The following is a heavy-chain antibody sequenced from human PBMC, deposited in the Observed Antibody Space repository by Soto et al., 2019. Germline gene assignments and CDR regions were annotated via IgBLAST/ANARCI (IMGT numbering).Heavy chain of an antibody. J-gene: IGHJ6*02. D-gene: IGHD2-21*02. Sequence: ASVQVSSNASGYTLTGYYMHGVRQAPGQGLEWMGWINPNSGGTNYAQKFQGWVTMSRDTSISTAYMELSRLRSDDTAVYYCARTVGGNSDYYYYGMDVWGQGTTVTVSS. CDR3: ARTVGGNSDYYYYGMDV. CDR2: INPNSGGT. V-gene: IGHV1-2*04. CDR1: GYTLTGYY.